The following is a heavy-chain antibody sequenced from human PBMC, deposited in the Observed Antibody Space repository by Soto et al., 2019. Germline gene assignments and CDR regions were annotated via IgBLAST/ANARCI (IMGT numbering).Heavy chain of an antibody. CDR1: GGTFSSYA. V-gene: IGHV1-69*06. CDR2: IIPIFGTA. CDR3: ARRIAKTGAFDI. D-gene: IGHD3-10*01. J-gene: IGHJ3*02. Sequence: QVQLVQSGAEVKKPGSSVKVSCKASGGTFSSYAISWVRQAPGQGLEWMGGIIPIFGTANYAQKFQGRVTITADKAASTAYMELSRLRSEDTAVYYCARRIAKTGAFDIWGQGTMVTVSS.